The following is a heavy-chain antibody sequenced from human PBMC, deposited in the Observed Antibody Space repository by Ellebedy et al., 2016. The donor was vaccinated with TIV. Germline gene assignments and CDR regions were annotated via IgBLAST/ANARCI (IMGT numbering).Heavy chain of an antibody. CDR2: ISGSGGST. J-gene: IGHJ4*02. CDR1: GFTFSSYA. Sequence: GESLKISCAASGFTFSSYAMSWVRQAPGKGLEWVSAISGSGGSTYYADSVKGRFTISRDNSKNTLYLQMNSLRAEDTAVYYCARDVDGSGSVDYWGQGTLVTVSS. V-gene: IGHV3-23*01. CDR3: ARDVDGSGSVDY. D-gene: IGHD3-10*01.